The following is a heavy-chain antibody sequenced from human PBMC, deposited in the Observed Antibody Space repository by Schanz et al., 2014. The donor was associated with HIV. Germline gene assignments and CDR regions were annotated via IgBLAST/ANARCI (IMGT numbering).Heavy chain of an antibody. D-gene: IGHD6-19*01. J-gene: IGHJ4*02. CDR3: AKRGVAAEFDY. Sequence: VQLVESGGGLVKPGGSLRLSCAVSGFTFSNYAMHWVRQAPGKGLEWVAVISYDGNNKYYADSVKGRFTISRDNVKNTLSLQMSSLRIEDTAVYFCAKRGVAAEFDYWGQGTLVTVSS. V-gene: IGHV3-30-3*02. CDR2: ISYDGNNK. CDR1: GFTFSNYA.